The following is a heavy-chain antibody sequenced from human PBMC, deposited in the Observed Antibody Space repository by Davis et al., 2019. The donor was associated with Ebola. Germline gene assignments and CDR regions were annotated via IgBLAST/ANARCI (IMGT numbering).Heavy chain of an antibody. D-gene: IGHD1-26*01. CDR3: ARGGSYPGS. J-gene: IGHJ5*02. CDR1: GFTFTNYW. V-gene: IGHV3-7*04. CDR2: IKQDGGET. Sequence: GESLKISCEASGFTFTNYWMHWVRQVAGKGLEWVAKIKQDGGETYYVDSVKGRFTISRDNAKNSLYLQMNSLRAEDTAVYYCARGGSYPGSWGQGTLVTVSS.